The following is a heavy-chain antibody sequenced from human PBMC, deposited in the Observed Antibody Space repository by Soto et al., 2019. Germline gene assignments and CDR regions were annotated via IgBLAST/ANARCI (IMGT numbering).Heavy chain of an antibody. Sequence: GGSLRLSCAASGLTFDDYAMHWVSQAPGKGLEWVSGISWNSGSIGYADSVKGRFTISRDNAKNSLYLQMNSLRAEDTALYYCARRSADDAFDIWGQGTMVTVSS. CDR2: ISWNSGSI. J-gene: IGHJ3*02. CDR3: ARRSADDAFDI. CDR1: GLTFDDYA. V-gene: IGHV3-9*01.